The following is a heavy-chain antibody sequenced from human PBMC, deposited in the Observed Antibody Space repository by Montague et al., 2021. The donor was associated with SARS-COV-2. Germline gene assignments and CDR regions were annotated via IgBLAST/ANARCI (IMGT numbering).Heavy chain of an antibody. CDR2: IWHGGST. CDR3: ARTSQYCDTTSCYLPNAMDV. CDR1: HYSITYAYY. J-gene: IGHJ6*02. D-gene: IGHD2-2*01. V-gene: IGHV4-38-2*02. Sequence: SETLSLTCTVSHYSITYAYYCGWVRQPPGKGLEWIGNIWHGGSTYYNPSLKSRVTISVDTSKNQFSLTLTSVTAADTAVYYCARTSQYCDTTSCYLPNAMDVWGQGTTVTVSS.